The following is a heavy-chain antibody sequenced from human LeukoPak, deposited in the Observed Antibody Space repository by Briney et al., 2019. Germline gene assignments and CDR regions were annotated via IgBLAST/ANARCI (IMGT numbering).Heavy chain of an antibody. V-gene: IGHV1-2*02. D-gene: IGHD3-10*01. CDR1: GYTFNGYY. Sequence: ASVKVSCKASGYTFNGYYMHWVRQAPGQGLEWMGWINPNSGDTNYAQKFQGRVTMTRDTSISTAYLQWSSLKASDTAMYYCARQNLLLRFDPWGQGTLVTVSS. CDR3: ARQNLLLRFDP. J-gene: IGHJ5*02. CDR2: INPNSGDT.